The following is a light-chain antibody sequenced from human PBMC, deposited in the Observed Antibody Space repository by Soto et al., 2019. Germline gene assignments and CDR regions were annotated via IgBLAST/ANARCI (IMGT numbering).Light chain of an antibody. CDR2: AAS. CDR1: QSISRY. J-gene: IGKJ1*01. V-gene: IGKV1-39*01. CDR3: QQNYRATPWT. Sequence: DIHITHSPSSLSASVLDIITITCLSSQSISRYLNWYQHKPGKAPKLLINAASSLERGVPSRFSGGGSGTDFTLNISSLQPDDFATYYCQQNYRATPWTFGQGTKVDIK.